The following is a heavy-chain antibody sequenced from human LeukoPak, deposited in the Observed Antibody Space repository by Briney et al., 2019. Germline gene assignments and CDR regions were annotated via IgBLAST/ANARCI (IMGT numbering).Heavy chain of an antibody. CDR2: INHSGST. CDR3: ARANEAAGMNFDY. D-gene: IGHD6-13*01. J-gene: IGHJ4*02. CDR1: GGSFSGYY. Sequence: PSETLSLTCAVYGGSFSGYYWSWIRQPPGKGLEWIGEINHSGSTNYNLSLKSRVTISVDTSKNQFSLKLSSVTAADTAVYYCARANEAAGMNFDYWGQGTLVTVSS. V-gene: IGHV4-34*09.